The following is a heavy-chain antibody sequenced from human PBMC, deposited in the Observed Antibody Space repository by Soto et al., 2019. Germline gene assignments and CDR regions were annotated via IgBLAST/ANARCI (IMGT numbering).Heavy chain of an antibody. J-gene: IGHJ6*02. CDR1: GFTVSSNY. Sequence: PGGSLRLSCAASGFTVSSNYMSWARKAPGKGLEWVSVIFGAGSTYDADSVKGRFTISRHNSKNTLYLQMNSLRAEDTAVYYCARGPLSSYYYGMDVWGQGTTVTVSS. CDR3: ARGPLSSYYYGMDV. D-gene: IGHD3-16*02. V-gene: IGHV3-53*04. CDR2: IFGAGST.